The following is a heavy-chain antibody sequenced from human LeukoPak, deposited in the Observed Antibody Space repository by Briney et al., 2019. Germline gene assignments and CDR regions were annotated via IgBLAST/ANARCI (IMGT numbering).Heavy chain of an antibody. J-gene: IGHJ4*02. CDR3: AKYGKSGWSIDN. D-gene: IGHD6-19*01. CDR1: GGSISSSY. Sequence: SETLSLTCSVSGGSISSSYWSWIRQPPGKGLEWIGFISHSGSTRYNPSLKSRLTQSLDTSKNQFSLQLRSVTAADTAVYFCAKYGKSGWSIDNWGQGTLVTVSS. V-gene: IGHV4-59*08. CDR2: ISHSGST.